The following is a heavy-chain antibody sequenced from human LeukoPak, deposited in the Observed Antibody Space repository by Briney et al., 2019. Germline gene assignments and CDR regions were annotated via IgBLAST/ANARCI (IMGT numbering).Heavy chain of an antibody. V-gene: IGHV3-23*01. CDR1: GFTFSSYA. J-gene: IGHJ6*02. CDR3: AKNLVPSSNYYGMTS. CDR2: ISGSGGST. Sequence: PGASLRLSCVASGFTFSSYAMSWVRQAPGKGLEWVSTISGSGGSTYSADSVKGRFTISRDNSKNTLYLQMNSLRAEDTAVYYCAKNLVPSSNYYGMTSGAKGPRSPSP.